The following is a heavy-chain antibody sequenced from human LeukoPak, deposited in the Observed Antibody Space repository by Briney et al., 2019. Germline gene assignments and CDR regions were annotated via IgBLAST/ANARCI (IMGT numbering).Heavy chain of an antibody. CDR3: TTALDYGDAFDI. Sequence: PGWSLRLSCAASGFTFSNAWMSWVRQAPGKGLEWVGRIKSKTDGGTTDYAAPVKGRFTISRDDSKNTLYLQMNSLKTEDTAVYYCTTALDYGDAFDIWGQGTMVTVSS. CDR1: GFTFSNAW. D-gene: IGHD4-17*01. V-gene: IGHV3-15*01. J-gene: IGHJ3*02. CDR2: IKSKTDGGTT.